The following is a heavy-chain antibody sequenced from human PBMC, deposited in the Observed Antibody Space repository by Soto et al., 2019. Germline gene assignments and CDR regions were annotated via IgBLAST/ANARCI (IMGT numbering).Heavy chain of an antibody. V-gene: IGHV3-23*01. CDR2: VSARGGDT. CDR3: AKDPFGVVILFDY. CDR1: GFTFNSHG. D-gene: IGHD3-3*01. Sequence: EVQLLESGGGLVQPGGSLRLSCAASGFTFNSHGMNWVRQAPGKGLEWVAGVSARGGDTSYADSVKGRFTISRDNSKNTLYLQMNSLRAEDTAVYYCAKDPFGVVILFDYWGQGTLVTVSS. J-gene: IGHJ4*02.